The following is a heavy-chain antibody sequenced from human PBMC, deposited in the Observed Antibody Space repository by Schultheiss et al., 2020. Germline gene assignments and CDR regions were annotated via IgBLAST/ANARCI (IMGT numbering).Heavy chain of an antibody. CDR2: IGTAGDP. Sequence: GGSLRLSCAASGFTFSSYDMHWVRQVTGKGLEWVSAIGTAGDPYCPGSVKGRFTISRENAKNSLYLQMNSLRAGDTAVYYCARDMEDVDIVATSVDYWGQGTLVTVSS. CDR1: GFTFSSYD. J-gene: IGHJ4*02. CDR3: ARDMEDVDIVATSVDY. V-gene: IGHV3-13*05. D-gene: IGHD5-12*01.